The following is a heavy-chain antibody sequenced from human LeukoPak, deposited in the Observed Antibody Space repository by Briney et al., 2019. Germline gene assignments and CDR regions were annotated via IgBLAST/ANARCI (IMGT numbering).Heavy chain of an antibody. D-gene: IGHD2-15*01. CDR2: ISNSGST. J-gene: IGHJ6*03. Sequence: SETLSLTCTVSGGSISSHYWTWIRQSPVKGLEWIGDISNSGSTSYNPSLTSRVTISIDTSKNKFSLKLSSVTAADTAVYYCGRDALVGYFSYYYMDVWGKGTTVTVSS. CDR1: GGSISSHY. V-gene: IGHV4-59*11. CDR3: GRDALVGYFSYYYMDV.